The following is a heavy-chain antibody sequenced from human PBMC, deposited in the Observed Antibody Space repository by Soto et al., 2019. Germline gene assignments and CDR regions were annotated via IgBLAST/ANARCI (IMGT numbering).Heavy chain of an antibody. CDR3: ARGATTYYDSSGYYFSY. CDR1: GFTFSSYG. V-gene: IGHV3-33*01. D-gene: IGHD3-22*01. J-gene: IGHJ4*02. Sequence: GGSLRLSCAASGFTFSSYGMHWVRQAPGKGLEWVAVIWYDGSNKYYADSVKGRFTISRDNSKNTLYLQMNSLRAEDTAVYYCARGATTYYDSSGYYFSYWGQGTLVTVSS. CDR2: IWYDGSNK.